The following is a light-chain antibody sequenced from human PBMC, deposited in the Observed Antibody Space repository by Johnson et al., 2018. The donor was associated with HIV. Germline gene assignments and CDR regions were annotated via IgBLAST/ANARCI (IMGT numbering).Light chain of an antibody. Sequence: QSVLTQPPSVSAAPGQKVTISCSGSSSNIGNNYVSWYQQLPGTAPKLLIYDNNKRPSGIPDRFSGSKSGTSATLGITGLQTGDEADYYSGTWDSSLSAGTRYVFGTGTKVSVL. CDR2: DNN. V-gene: IGLV1-51*01. CDR3: GTWDSSLSAGTRYV. CDR1: SSNIGNNY. J-gene: IGLJ1*01.